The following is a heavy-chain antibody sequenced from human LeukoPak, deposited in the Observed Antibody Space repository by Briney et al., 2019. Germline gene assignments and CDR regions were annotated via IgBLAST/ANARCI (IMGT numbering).Heavy chain of an antibody. CDR3: ARGIVVVITTGYYMDV. V-gene: IGHV4-59*01. Sequence: SETLSLTCTVSGGSISSYYWSWIRQPPGKGLEWIGYIYYSGSTNYNPSLKSRVTISVDTSKNQFSLKLSSVTAADTAVYYCARGIVVVITTGYYMDVWGKGTTVTVSS. D-gene: IGHD3-22*01. CDR2: IYYSGST. J-gene: IGHJ6*03. CDR1: GGSISSYY.